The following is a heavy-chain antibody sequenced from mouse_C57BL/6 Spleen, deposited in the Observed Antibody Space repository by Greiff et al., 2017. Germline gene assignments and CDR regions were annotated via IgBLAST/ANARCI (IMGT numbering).Heavy chain of an antibody. CDR1: GYTFTSYW. Sequence: VQLQQSGAELVKPGASVKMSCKASGYTFTSYWITWVKQRPGQGLEWIGDIYPGSGSTNYNEKFKSKATLTVDTSSSTAYMQLSSLTSEDSAVYYCARGGNWDSVFAYWGQGTLVTVSA. CDR2: IYPGSGST. D-gene: IGHD4-1*01. V-gene: IGHV1-55*01. J-gene: IGHJ3*01. CDR3: ARGGNWDSVFAY.